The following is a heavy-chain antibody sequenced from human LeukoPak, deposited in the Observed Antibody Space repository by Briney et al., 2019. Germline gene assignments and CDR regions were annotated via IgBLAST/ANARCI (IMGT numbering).Heavy chain of an antibody. Sequence: PGGSLRLSCAASGFTFDDYGMSWVRQAPGKGLEWVSGINWNGGSTGYADSVKSRFTISRDNAKNSLYLQMNSLRAEDTALYYRARAPRYDFWSGSSWNYFDYWGQGTLVTVSS. J-gene: IGHJ4*02. D-gene: IGHD3-3*01. CDR2: INWNGGST. CDR3: ARAPRYDFWSGSSWNYFDY. CDR1: GFTFDDYG. V-gene: IGHV3-20*04.